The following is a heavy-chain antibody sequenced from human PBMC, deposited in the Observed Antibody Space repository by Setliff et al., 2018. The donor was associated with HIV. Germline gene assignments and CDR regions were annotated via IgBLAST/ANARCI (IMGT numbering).Heavy chain of an antibody. J-gene: IGHJ4*02. CDR3: ARGLNYYGSGSYLPLGY. Sequence: SETLSLTCGVYGGSFSTYYWSWIRQSPGKGLEWIGEINQSGRTKYNPSLKSRVTISVDTSKNQFSLKLSSATAADTAVYYCARGLNYYGSGSYLPLGYWGQGTLVTVSS. CDR1: GGSFSTYY. CDR2: INQSGRT. D-gene: IGHD3-10*01. V-gene: IGHV4-34*01.